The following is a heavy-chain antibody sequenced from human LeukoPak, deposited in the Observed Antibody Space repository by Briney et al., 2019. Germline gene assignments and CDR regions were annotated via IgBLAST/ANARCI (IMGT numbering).Heavy chain of an antibody. CDR2: INTNTGNP. Sequence: ASVKVSCKASGGTFSSYAISWVRQAPGQGLEWMGWINTNTGNPTYAQGFTGRFVFSLDTSVSTAYLQIGSLKAEDTAVYYCARMGEDIVVVPAAMRGYYYYYMDVWGKGTTVTVSS. D-gene: IGHD2-2*01. V-gene: IGHV7-4-1*01. CDR1: GGTFSSYA. CDR3: ARMGEDIVVVPAAMRGYYYYYMDV. J-gene: IGHJ6*03.